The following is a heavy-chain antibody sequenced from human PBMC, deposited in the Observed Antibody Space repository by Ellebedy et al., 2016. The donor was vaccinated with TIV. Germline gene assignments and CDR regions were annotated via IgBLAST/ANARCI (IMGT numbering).Heavy chain of an antibody. CDR1: GYTFTSYY. Sequence: ASVKVSCXASGYTFTSYYMHWVRQAPGQGLEWMGIINPSGGSTSYAQKFQGRVTMTRDTSTSTVYMELSSLRSEDTAVYYCARGGEGITGIYYYYGMDVWGQGTTVTVSS. V-gene: IGHV1-46*01. CDR2: INPSGGST. D-gene: IGHD3-16*01. J-gene: IGHJ6*02. CDR3: ARGGEGITGIYYYYGMDV.